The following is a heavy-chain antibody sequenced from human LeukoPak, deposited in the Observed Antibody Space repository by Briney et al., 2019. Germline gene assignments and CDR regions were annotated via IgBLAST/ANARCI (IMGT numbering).Heavy chain of an antibody. CDR2: ISAYNGNT. CDR1: GYTFTSYG. D-gene: IGHD2-2*01. V-gene: IGHV1-18*01. CDR3: ARGRGYCSSTSCYYDY. Sequence: ASVKVSCKASGYTFTSYGISWVRQAPGQGLEWMGWISAYNGNTNYAQKLRGRVTMTTDTSTSTAYMELRSLRSDDTAVYYCARGRGYCSSTSCYYDYWGQGTLVTVSS. J-gene: IGHJ4*02.